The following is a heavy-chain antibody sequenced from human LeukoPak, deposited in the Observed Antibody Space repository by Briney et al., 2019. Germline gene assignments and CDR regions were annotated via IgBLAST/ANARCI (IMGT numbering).Heavy chain of an antibody. CDR3: AREGTGVGLHFDY. CDR2: IHFSGST. D-gene: IGHD6-19*01. Sequence: NPSETLSLTCTVSGGSISSYYWGWIRQSPGRGLEYIGFIHFSGSTNYNPSLKSRVTISVDTSKNQFSLKLSSVTAADTAVYYCAREGTGVGLHFDYWGQGALVTVSS. CDR1: GGSISSYY. J-gene: IGHJ4*02. V-gene: IGHV4-59*01.